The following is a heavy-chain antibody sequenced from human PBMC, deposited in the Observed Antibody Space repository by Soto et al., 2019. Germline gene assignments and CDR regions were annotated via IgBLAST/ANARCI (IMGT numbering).Heavy chain of an antibody. CDR1: GFTFKNAW. Sequence: PGGSLRLSCAASGFTFKNAWMSWVRQAPGRGLEWVGRIKSKTDGGTTDYAAAVKDRFTISRDDSKNTLYLQMNSLKIEDTAVYYCSTFSVRIETSYTMDAWGQGATVTVSS. CDR2: IKSKTDGGTT. D-gene: IGHD2-2*02. CDR3: STFSVRIETSYTMDA. J-gene: IGHJ6*02. V-gene: IGHV3-15*01.